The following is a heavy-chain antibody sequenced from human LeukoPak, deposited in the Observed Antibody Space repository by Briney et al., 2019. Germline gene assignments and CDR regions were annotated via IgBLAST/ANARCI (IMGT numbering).Heavy chain of an antibody. CDR2: KRHDGSIK. V-gene: IGHV3-30*02. Sequence: PGGSLSLSRAASVFIFSTYVMYGVRQAPGKGLEGVAFKRHDGSIKNYADSVKGRSTISRDNSKNTLYLQMNSLRAEDTAVYYCAKDSLADIDYWGQGTLVTVSS. J-gene: IGHJ4*02. CDR3: AKDSLADIDY. D-gene: IGHD3-16*01. CDR1: VFIFSTYV.